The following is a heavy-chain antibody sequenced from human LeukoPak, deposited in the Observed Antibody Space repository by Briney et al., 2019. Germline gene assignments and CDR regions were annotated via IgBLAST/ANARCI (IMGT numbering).Heavy chain of an antibody. V-gene: IGHV4-34*01. CDR3: ARHGDFGGYYAMDV. J-gene: IGHJ6*02. D-gene: IGHD2-21*02. CDR1: GGSFSGYY. Sequence: SETLSLTCAVYGGSFSGYYWSWIRQPPGKGLEWIATIYYTGASYYNPSLKSRLTISLDTSKNQFSLKLTSVTAADTAIYYCARHGDFGGYYAMDVWGQGTTVTVSS. CDR2: IYYTGAS.